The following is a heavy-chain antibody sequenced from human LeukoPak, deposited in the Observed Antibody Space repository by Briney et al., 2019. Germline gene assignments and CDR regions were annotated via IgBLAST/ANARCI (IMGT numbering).Heavy chain of an antibody. J-gene: IGHJ6*02. CDR3: ARNKAITAFLGMDV. CDR1: GFTFSDYA. CDR2: IAYGGTYT. Sequence: GTSLRLSCAASGFTFSDYAMHWVRQTPGKGLEWVAVIAYGGTYTHHADSLKGRFTISRDNSRDTLYLQINSLRPEDTALYYCARNKAITAFLGMDVWGQGTTITVSS. D-gene: IGHD1-20*01. V-gene: IGHV3-30*03.